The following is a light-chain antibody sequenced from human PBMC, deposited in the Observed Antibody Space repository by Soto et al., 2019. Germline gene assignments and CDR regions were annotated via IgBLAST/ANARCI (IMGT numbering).Light chain of an antibody. Sequence: TQSPATLSWSPAERATFSCRASQSVSSNLAWYQQKPGQPPSRVIYGASTRATGIPARFSGSGAATEFTLTISSLQPQDFAVYYCQQRSNWHTLSSGGGTKGDI. CDR1: QSVSSN. J-gene: IGKJ4*01. CDR2: GAS. V-gene: IGKV3D-11*02. CDR3: QQRSNWHTLS.